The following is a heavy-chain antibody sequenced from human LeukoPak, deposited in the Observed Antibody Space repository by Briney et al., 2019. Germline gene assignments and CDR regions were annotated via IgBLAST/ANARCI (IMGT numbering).Heavy chain of an antibody. CDR1: GFTFSGSA. J-gene: IGHJ4*02. V-gene: IGHV3-73*01. CDR3: TSLVKSGSRPVYDY. D-gene: IGHD1-26*01. Sequence: GGSLRLSCAASGFTFSGSAMHWVRQASGKGLEWVGRIRSKANSYATAYAASVKGRFTISRDDSKNTAYLQMNSLKTEDTAVYYCTSLVKSGSRPVYDYWGQGTLVTVSS. CDR2: IRSKANSYAT.